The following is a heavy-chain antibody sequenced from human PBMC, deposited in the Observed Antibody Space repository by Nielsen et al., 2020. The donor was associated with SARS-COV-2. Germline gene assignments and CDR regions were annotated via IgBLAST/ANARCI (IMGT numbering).Heavy chain of an antibody. CDR2: IDTSDSYT. J-gene: IGHJ4*02. CDR1: GYSFTSYW. CDR3: ARPGSSVQYDY. Sequence: GESLKISCTASGYSFTSYWISWVRQMPGNGLEWIGRIDTSDSYTNYSPSFQGHITISADKSISTAYLQRSSLKASDTAMYYCARPGSSVQYDYWGQGTLVTVSS. D-gene: IGHD6-19*01. V-gene: IGHV5-10-1*01.